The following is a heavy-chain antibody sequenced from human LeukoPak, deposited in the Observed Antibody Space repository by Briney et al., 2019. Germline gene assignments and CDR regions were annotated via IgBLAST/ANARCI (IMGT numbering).Heavy chain of an antibody. CDR1: GGSVSSGSYS. CDR2: IYYSGST. CDR3: ARALGVGDYVGFDY. Sequence: SETLSLTCTVSGGSVSSGSYSWSWIRQPPGKGLEWIGYIYYSGSTNYNPSLKSRVTISVDTSKNQFSLKLSSVTAADTAVYYCARALGVGDYVGFDYWGQGTLVTVSS. J-gene: IGHJ4*02. V-gene: IGHV4-61*01. D-gene: IGHD4-17*01.